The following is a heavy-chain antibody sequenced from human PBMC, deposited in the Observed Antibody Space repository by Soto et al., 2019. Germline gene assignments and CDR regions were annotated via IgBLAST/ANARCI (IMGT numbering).Heavy chain of an antibody. CDR1: GYTFTSYY. J-gene: IGHJ6*02. Sequence: ASVKVSCKASGYTFTSYYMHWVRQAPGQGLEWMGIINPSGGSTSYAQKFQGQVTISADKSISTAYLQWSSLKASDTAMYYCARTSAAGKYYYGMDVWGQGTTVTVSS. V-gene: IGHV1-46*01. CDR2: INPSGGST. D-gene: IGHD6-13*01. CDR3: ARTSAAGKYYYGMDV.